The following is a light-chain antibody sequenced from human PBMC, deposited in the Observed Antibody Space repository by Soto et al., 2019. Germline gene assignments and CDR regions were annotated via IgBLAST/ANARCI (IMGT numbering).Light chain of an antibody. CDR3: QQHGSSPRT. J-gene: IGKJ1*01. CDR2: GAS. V-gene: IGKV3-20*01. Sequence: EIVLTQSPGTLSLSPGERATLSCRASQSVSSSYLAWYQQKPGQAPRLLIYGASRRAIGIPDRFSGSGSGTDFNLTISRVEPEDFAVYYCQQHGSSPRTFGQGTKLEIK. CDR1: QSVSSSY.